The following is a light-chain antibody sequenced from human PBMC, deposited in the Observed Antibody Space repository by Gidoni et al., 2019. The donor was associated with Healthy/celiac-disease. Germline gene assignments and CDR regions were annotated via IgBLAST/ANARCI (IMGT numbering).Light chain of an antibody. V-gene: IGLV1-40*01. CDR2: ANS. CDR1: SSNIGAGYD. CDR3: QSYDSSLSGHVV. Sequence: QSVLTQPPSVSGAPAQRVTISFTGSSSNIGAGYDVHWYQHLPGTAPQLIIYANSNRPSRVPDRFSGSKSGTSASLSISGLQAEDEADYYCQSYDSSLSGHVVFGGGTQLTVL. J-gene: IGLJ2*01.